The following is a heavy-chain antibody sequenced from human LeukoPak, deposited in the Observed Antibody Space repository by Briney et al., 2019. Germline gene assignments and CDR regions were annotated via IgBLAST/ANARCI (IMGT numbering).Heavy chain of an antibody. CDR2: IYTSGST. J-gene: IGHJ3*02. CDR1: GGSISSYY. Sequence: SETLSLTCTVSGGSISSYYWSWIRQPAGKGLEWIGRIYTSGSTNYNPSLKSRVTISVDKSKTQFSLKLSSVTAADTAVYYCARGVPVDRGGAFDIWGQGTMVTVSS. CDR3: ARGVPVDRGGAFDI. D-gene: IGHD1-1*01. V-gene: IGHV4-4*07.